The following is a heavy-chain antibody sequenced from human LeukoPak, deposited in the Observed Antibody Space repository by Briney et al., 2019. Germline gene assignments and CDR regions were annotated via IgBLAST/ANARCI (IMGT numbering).Heavy chain of an antibody. CDR1: GFTFTNHW. CDR3: VRLLDRVY. J-gene: IGHJ4*02. V-gene: IGHV3-74*01. CDR2: TNYDGSIT. Sequence: GGSLRLSCVGSGFTFTNHWIHWVRQVPGQGLVWVSRTNYDGSITNYADSVKGRFTMSRDNSKNTVYLQMNSLRAEDTAVYYCVRLLDRVYWGQGTLVTVSS. D-gene: IGHD2-15*01.